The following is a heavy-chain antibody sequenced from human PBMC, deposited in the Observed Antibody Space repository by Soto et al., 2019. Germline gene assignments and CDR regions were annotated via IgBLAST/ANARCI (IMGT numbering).Heavy chain of an antibody. Sequence: QVQLVESGGGVVQPGRSLRLSCAASGFTFSSYGMHWVRQAPGKGLEWVAVIWYDGSNKYYADSVKGRFTISRDNSKNTLYLQMNSLRAEDTAVYYCAREALPPTWIVDLGGHYYDGMDVWGQGTTVTVSS. V-gene: IGHV3-33*01. CDR1: GFTFSSYG. J-gene: IGHJ6*02. CDR3: AREALPPTWIVDLGGHYYDGMDV. D-gene: IGHD5-12*01. CDR2: IWYDGSNK.